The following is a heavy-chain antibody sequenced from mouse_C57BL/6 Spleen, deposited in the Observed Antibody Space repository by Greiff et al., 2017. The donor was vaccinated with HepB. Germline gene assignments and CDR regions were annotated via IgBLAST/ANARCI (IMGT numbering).Heavy chain of an antibody. CDR2: IDPSDSYT. CDR1: GYTFTSYW. V-gene: IGHV1-59*01. CDR3: ARWVYDYNWYFDV. J-gene: IGHJ1*03. D-gene: IGHD2-4*01. Sequence: QVQLQQSGAELVRPGTSVKLSCKASGYTFTSYWMHWVKQRPGQGLEWIGVIDPSDSYTNYNQKFKGKATLTVDTSSSTAYMQLSSLTSEDSAVYYCARWVYDYNWYFDVWGTGTTVTVSS.